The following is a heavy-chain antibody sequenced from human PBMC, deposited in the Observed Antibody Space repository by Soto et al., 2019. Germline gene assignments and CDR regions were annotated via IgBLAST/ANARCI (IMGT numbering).Heavy chain of an antibody. D-gene: IGHD1-20*01. J-gene: IGHJ4*02. CDR3: ARKKGITGTTGFDY. V-gene: IGHV4-30-2*01. CDR1: GGSISSGGYS. Sequence: PSETLSLTCAVSGGSISSGGYSWSWIRQPPGKGLEWIGYIYHSGSTYYNPSLKSRVTISVDRSKNQFSLKLSSVTAADTAVYYCARKKGITGTTGFDYWGQGTLVTVSS. CDR2: IYHSGST.